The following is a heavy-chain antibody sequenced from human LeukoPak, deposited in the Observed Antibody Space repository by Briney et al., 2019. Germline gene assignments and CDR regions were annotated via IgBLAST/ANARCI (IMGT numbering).Heavy chain of an antibody. D-gene: IGHD3-22*01. CDR3: ARDEGYDSSGFPSDY. V-gene: IGHV1-18*04. CDR1: GYTFTGYY. J-gene: IGHJ4*02. Sequence: ASVKVSCKASGYTFTGYYMHWVRQAPGQGLEWMGWISAYNGNTNCAQKLQGRVTMTTDTSTSTAYMELRSLRSDDTAVYYCARDEGYDSSGFPSDYWGQGTLVTVSS. CDR2: ISAYNGNT.